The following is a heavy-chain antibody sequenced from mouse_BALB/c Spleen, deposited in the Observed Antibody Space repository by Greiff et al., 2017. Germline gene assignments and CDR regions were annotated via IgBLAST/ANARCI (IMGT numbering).Heavy chain of an antibody. CDR1: GYTFTDYY. J-gene: IGHJ4*01. V-gene: IGHV1-77*01. Sequence: QVQLQQSGAELARPGASVKLSCKASGYTFTDYYINWVKQRTGQGLEWIGEIYPGSGNTYYNEKFKGKATLTADKSSSTAYMQLSSLTSEDSAVYFCARQRYGYAMDYWGQGTSVTVSS. CDR2: IYPGSGNT. CDR3: ARQRYGYAMDY. D-gene: IGHD1-1*01.